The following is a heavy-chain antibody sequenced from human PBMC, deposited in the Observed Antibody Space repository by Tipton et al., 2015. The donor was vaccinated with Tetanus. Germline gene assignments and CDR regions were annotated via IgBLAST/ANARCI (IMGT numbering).Heavy chain of an antibody. CDR1: GASIRSGGYF. V-gene: IGHV4-31*03. CDR3: AGRSRDGHTWDNFDI. Sequence: LSLTCSVSGASIRSGGYFWNWVRQHPGKGLEWIGYIYYSGDTYINPSLKSRVTMSVDTSKNQFSLNVSSVTAADTAVYYCAGRSRDGHTWDNFDIWGQGTMVTVSS. CDR2: IYYSGDT. D-gene: IGHD5-24*01. J-gene: IGHJ3*02.